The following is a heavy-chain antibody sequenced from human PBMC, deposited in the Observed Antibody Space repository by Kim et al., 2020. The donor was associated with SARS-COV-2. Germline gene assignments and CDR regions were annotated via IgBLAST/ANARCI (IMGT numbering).Heavy chain of an antibody. CDR3: VRSCVVITASIDWSFDI. J-gene: IGHJ2*01. D-gene: IGHD2-21*02. Sequence: SVKGRFAISRENGRNELYLQMNSLRAEDTAVYYCVRSCVVITASIDWSFDIWGRGTLVTVSS. V-gene: IGHV3-11*01.